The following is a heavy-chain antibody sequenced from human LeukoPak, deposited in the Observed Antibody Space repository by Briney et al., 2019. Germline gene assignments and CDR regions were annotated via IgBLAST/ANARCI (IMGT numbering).Heavy chain of an antibody. D-gene: IGHD1-26*01. J-gene: IGHJ4*02. CDR2: IKSKTDGGTT. CDR1: GFTVSSSY. V-gene: IGHV3-15*01. CDR3: TTEPQWELLQGY. Sequence: PGGSLRLSCAVSGFTVSSSYMSWVRQAPGKGLEWVGRIKSKTDGGTTDYAAPVKGRFTISRDDSKNTLYLQMNSLKTEDTAVYYCTTEPQWELLQGYWGQGTLVTVSS.